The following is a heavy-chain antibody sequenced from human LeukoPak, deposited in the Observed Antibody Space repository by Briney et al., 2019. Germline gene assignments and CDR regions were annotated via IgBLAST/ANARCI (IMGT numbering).Heavy chain of an antibody. CDR2: INSDGSST. D-gene: IGHD4-11*01. J-gene: IGHJ4*02. V-gene: IGHV3-74*01. CDR3: ARVVDHDYSDYYLDY. Sequence: GGSLRLSCAASGFTFSSYWMHWVRQAPGKGLVWVSRINSDGSSTSYADSVKGRFTISRDNSKNTLYLQMNSLRAEDTAVYYCARVVDHDYSDYYLDYWGQGTLVTVSS. CDR1: GFTFSSYW.